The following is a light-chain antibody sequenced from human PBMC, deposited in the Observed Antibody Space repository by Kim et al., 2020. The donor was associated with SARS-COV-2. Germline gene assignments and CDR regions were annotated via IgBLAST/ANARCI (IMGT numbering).Light chain of an antibody. V-gene: IGKV1D-12*01. CDR1: QSISNW. J-gene: IGKJ2*01. CDR3: QQTNNWPYT. Sequence: DIQMTQSPSSVSASVGDRVTITCRASQSISNWLAWYQQKPGKAPNLLIYAASSLQSGVPSRFSGSGSGTDFTLTISSLQPEDFATYYCQQTNNWPYTFGQGTKLEI. CDR2: AAS.